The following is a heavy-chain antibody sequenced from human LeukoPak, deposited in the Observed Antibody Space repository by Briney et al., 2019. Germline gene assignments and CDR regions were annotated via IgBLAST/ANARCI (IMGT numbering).Heavy chain of an antibody. D-gene: IGHD2-15*01. CDR3: ARGPPRDMTPYYFDY. Sequence: SETLSLTCTVSGGSISSYYWSWIRQPPGKGMEWIGEINHSGSTNYNPSLKSRVTISVDTSKNQFSLKLSSVTAADTAVYYCARGPPRDMTPYYFDYWGQGTLVTVSS. J-gene: IGHJ4*02. V-gene: IGHV4-34*01. CDR2: INHSGST. CDR1: GGSISSYY.